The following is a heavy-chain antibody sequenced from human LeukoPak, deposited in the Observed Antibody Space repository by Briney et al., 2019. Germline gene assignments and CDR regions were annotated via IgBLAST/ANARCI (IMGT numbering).Heavy chain of an antibody. D-gene: IGHD3-10*01. CDR2: IGGSGGAT. J-gene: IGHJ6*03. Sequence: GGSLRLSCAASGFTFSSYAMSWVRQAPGKGLEWVSTIGGSGGATYYADSVKGRFTISRDNAKNSLYLQMNSLRADDTAVYYCARFAAGGSYYYYMDVWGKGTTVTVSS. CDR1: GFTFSSYA. V-gene: IGHV3-23*01. CDR3: ARFAAGGSYYYYMDV.